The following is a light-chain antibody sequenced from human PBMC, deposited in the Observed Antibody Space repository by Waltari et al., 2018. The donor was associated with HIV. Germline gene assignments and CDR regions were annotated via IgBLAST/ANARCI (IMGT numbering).Light chain of an antibody. CDR2: RNN. Sequence: QSVLTQPPSASGTPGQRVTIHCSGSSSNLGSNYAYWYQQLPGTAPKLLIYRNNHLPSGVPDRFSGSKTGTSSSLTLSGLRSEDDADYYCAAWDDSLSAWVFGGGTKLTVL. CDR3: AAWDDSLSAWV. J-gene: IGLJ3*02. V-gene: IGLV1-47*01. CDR1: SSNLGSNY.